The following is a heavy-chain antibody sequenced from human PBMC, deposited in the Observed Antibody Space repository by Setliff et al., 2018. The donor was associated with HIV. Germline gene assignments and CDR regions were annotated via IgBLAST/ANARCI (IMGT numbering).Heavy chain of an antibody. CDR3: ARWGSGSYEGVFDY. CDR2: VKQDGTET. CDR1: GFRFRSYW. Sequence: GGSLRLSCAASGFRFRSYWMSWVRQAPGKGLESVANVKQDGTETIYVDSVKGRFTISRDNANNLVYLQMNSLRVEDTAVYFCARWGSGSYEGVFDYWGQGMLVTVSS. V-gene: IGHV3-7*01. J-gene: IGHJ4*02. D-gene: IGHD1-26*01.